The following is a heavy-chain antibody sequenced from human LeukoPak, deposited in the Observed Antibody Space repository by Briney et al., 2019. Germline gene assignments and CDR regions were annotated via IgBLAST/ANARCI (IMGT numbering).Heavy chain of an antibody. D-gene: IGHD3-22*01. CDR2: ISSSSSTI. J-gene: IGHJ3*02. Sequence: PGGSLRLSCAASGVTFSSYSMNWVRQAPGKGLEWVSYISSSSSTIYYADSVKGRFTISRDNAKNSLYLQMNSLRAEDTAVYYCARDYYYDSSGYSKNAFDIWGQGTMVTVSS. CDR3: ARDYYYDSSGYSKNAFDI. CDR1: GVTFSSYS. V-gene: IGHV3-48*01.